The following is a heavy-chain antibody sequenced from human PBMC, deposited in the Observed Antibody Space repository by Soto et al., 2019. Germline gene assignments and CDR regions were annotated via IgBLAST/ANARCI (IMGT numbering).Heavy chain of an antibody. CDR2: ISAYNGNT. CDR1: GYTFTSCG. V-gene: IGHV1-18*01. Sequence: ASVKVSCKASGYTFTSCGISRVRQAPGQGLEWMGWISAYNGNTNYAQKLQGRVTMTTDTSTSTAYMELRSLRSDDTAVYYCARVIPGDYGSGSYYPDYFDYWGQGTLVTVSS. CDR3: ARVIPGDYGSGSYYPDYFDY. D-gene: IGHD3-10*01. J-gene: IGHJ4*02.